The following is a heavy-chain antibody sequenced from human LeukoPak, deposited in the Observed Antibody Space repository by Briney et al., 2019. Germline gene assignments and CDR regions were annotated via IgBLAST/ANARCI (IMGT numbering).Heavy chain of an antibody. V-gene: IGHV4-4*07. CDR2: IYTSGNT. Sequence: SETLSLTCTVSGASVGDYYWSWIRQAAGKGLEWLGRIYTSGNTIYNPSLQSRVTISVDVSKNQFFLRLISMTAADTGIYYCAVDNRDFWGQGTLVTVSS. CDR3: AVDNRDF. CDR1: GASVGDYY. J-gene: IGHJ4*02. D-gene: IGHD2/OR15-2a*01.